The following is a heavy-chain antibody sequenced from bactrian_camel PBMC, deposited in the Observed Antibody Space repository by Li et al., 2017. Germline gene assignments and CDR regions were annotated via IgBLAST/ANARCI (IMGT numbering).Heavy chain of an antibody. D-gene: IGHD6*01. CDR1: GFTFSSYW. V-gene: IGHV3S1*01. CDR2: VNGNGGYT. J-gene: IGHJ6*01. CDR3: ATRRQYGGSWDGGVVDFGY. Sequence: HVQLVESGGGLAQPGGFLRHSCAASGFTFSSYWMYWVRQAPGKGLEWVSTVNGNGGYTCSTDSVKSRFTISRDNAKNTLYLQMNSLKPEDTALYYCATRRQYGGSWDGGVVDFGYWGQGTQVTVS.